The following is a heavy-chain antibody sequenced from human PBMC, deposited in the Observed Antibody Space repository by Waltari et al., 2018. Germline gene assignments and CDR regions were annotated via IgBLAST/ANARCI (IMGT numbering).Heavy chain of an antibody. CDR3: AREEKDNSGYRTTRFGY. CDR1: GIPFSTYA. J-gene: IGHJ4*02. CDR2: ISNSGGST. Sequence: VQLLESGGGLVQHGGSLGLPCATVGIPFSTYALSWVRQAPGKGLEWVSAISNSGGSTWYAVSVKGRLTISRDNSKNKVFLQMDSLRAEDTAVYYCAREEKDNSGYRTTRFGYWGQGTLVTVSS. V-gene: IGHV3-23*01. D-gene: IGHD5-12*01.